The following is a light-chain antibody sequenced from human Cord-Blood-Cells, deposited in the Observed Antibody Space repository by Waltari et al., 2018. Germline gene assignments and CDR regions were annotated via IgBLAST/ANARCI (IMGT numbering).Light chain of an antibody. J-gene: IGLJ2*01. CDR3: SSYTSSSTLV. V-gene: IGLV2-14*01. CDR2: DVS. Sequence: QSALTQPASVSGSPGQSITISCTGTSSDVGGYNYVSWYQQHPGKAPKLMIYDVSNRPSGVSNRLSGSKSGNTVSLTISGLQAEDEADYYCSSYTSSSTLVFGGGTKLTVL. CDR1: SSDVGGYNY.